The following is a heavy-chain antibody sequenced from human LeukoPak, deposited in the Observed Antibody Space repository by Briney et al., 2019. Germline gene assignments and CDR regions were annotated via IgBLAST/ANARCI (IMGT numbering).Heavy chain of an antibody. CDR3: ARGEDYGDYFDF. V-gene: IGHV3-23*01. Sequence: GGSLRLSCAASGFTFSSYAMSWVRQAPRKGLEWVSGISNNGGSTDYADSVKGRFTISRDNSKDTLHLQMNSLRAEDTAVYYCARGEDYGDYFDFWGQGTLVTVSS. CDR1: GFTFSSYA. J-gene: IGHJ4*02. CDR2: ISNNGGST. D-gene: IGHD4-17*01.